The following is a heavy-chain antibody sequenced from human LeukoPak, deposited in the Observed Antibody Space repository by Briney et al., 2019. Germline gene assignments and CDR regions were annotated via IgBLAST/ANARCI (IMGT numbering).Heavy chain of an antibody. Sequence: HPGGSLRLSCAASGFPFSSYAMSWVRQSPGKGLEWVSAISGGNGNTYYAYYADSVRGRFTISRDSSKNTLYLQMNSLRAEDTAIYYCAKDRGFSFTSGSSELDYWGQGTLVTVSS. CDR2: ISGGNGNTYYA. J-gene: IGHJ4*02. CDR1: GFPFSSYA. V-gene: IGHV3-23*01. D-gene: IGHD3-10*01. CDR3: AKDRGFSFTSGSSELDY.